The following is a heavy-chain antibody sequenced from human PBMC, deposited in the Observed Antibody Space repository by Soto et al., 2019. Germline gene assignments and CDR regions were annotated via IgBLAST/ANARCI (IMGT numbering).Heavy chain of an antibody. D-gene: IGHD3-3*01. Sequence: QVQLVQSGAEVKKPGASVKVSCKASGYTFTSYYMHWVRQAPGQGLEWMVIINPSGGSTSYAQKFHVRVNMTRDTSTSTVYMELSSLRSEATAVYYCARGYDFWTGYYYLDVWGNGTTVNVSS. CDR1: GYTFTSYY. CDR3: ARGYDFWTGYYYLDV. V-gene: IGHV1-46*03. CDR2: INPSGGST. J-gene: IGHJ6*03.